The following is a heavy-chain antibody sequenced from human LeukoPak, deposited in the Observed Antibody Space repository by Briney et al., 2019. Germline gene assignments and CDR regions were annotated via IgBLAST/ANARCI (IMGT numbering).Heavy chain of an antibody. Sequence: PSETLSLTCTVSGGSISTYYWNWIRQPPGKGLEWLGYISNTGTTIYNPSLKGRVTLSLNTSKNQFSLRLSSVTAADTAVYYCARAVGSSWFARQYYFDYWGQGTLVTVSS. CDR3: ARAVGSSWFARQYYFDY. CDR1: GGSISTYY. CDR2: ISNTGTT. V-gene: IGHV4-59*01. D-gene: IGHD6-13*01. J-gene: IGHJ4*02.